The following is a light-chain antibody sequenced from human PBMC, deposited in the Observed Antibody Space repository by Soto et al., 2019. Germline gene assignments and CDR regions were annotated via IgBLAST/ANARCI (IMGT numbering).Light chain of an antibody. CDR1: SSDVGGYNY. V-gene: IGLV2-14*01. Sequence: QSVLTQPPSVSGSPGQSITISCTGTSSDVGGYNYVSWYQQHPGKVPKLMIYDVSNRPSGVSDRFSGSKSGNTASLTISGLQAEDEADYYCGSYTSSNTLTFGGGTQLTVL. CDR2: DVS. J-gene: IGLJ3*02. CDR3: GSYTSSNTLT.